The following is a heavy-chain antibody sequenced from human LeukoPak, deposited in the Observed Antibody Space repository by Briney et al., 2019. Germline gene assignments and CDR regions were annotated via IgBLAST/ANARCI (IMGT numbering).Heavy chain of an antibody. Sequence: GGSLVLSCTASGFPFQSYWMNWVRQAPGKGLELVANINADGSDKYFMDSVKGRFSISRDNANNRLYLQMTSLRAEDTAVYYCMPGRGYWGQGTLVTVSS. CDR1: GFPFQSYW. D-gene: IGHD2-8*02. J-gene: IGHJ4*02. CDR3: MPGRGY. V-gene: IGHV3-7*01. CDR2: INADGSDK.